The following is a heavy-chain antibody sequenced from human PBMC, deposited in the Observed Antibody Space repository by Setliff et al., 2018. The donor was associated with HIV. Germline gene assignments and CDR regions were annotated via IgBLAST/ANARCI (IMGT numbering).Heavy chain of an antibody. V-gene: IGHV4-59*08. CDR1: GGSITRYY. J-gene: IGHJ6*03. D-gene: IGHD6-13*01. CDR3: VRGEAAAGTSYYYYYMDV. CDR2: IFNSVTT. Sequence: SETLSLTCTVSGGSITRYYWSWIRQPPGKGLEWIGYIFNSVTTNYSPSLKSRLTISLDTSKNQFSLKLSSVTAADTAVYYCVRGEAAAGTSYYYYYMDVWGKGTTVTVSS.